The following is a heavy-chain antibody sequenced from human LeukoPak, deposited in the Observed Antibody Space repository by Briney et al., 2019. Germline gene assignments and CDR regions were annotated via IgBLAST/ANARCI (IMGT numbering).Heavy chain of an antibody. CDR3: AHKIDYRDWFDP. J-gene: IGHJ5*02. D-gene: IGHD5-12*01. CDR2: IYWNDDK. CDR1: GVSLSGGGVG. V-gene: IGHV2-5*01. Sequence: SGPTLVKPTQTLTXTCTFSGVSLSGGGVGVGWIRQPPGKALEWVELIYWNDDKRYSPSLKPRLTITKDTSKNQVVLAMTNMDPVDTATYFCAHKIDYRDWFDPWGQGTLVTVSP.